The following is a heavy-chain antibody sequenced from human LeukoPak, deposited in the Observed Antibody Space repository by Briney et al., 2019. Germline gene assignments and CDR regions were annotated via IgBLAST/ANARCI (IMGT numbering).Heavy chain of an antibody. CDR2: IIAIFGTA. Sequence: SVTVSFTASGGTVIMYPISWVRQAPGQGLEWVGGIIAIFGTANYTQKFQGRVTITADESTSTAYMELRSLRSQDPAVYYCVRDRPGRYCSTISCYSASPFDPWGQGTLVTVSS. D-gene: IGHD2-2*02. CDR1: GGTVIMYP. CDR3: VRDRPGRYCSTISCYSASPFDP. J-gene: IGHJ5*02. V-gene: IGHV1-69*13.